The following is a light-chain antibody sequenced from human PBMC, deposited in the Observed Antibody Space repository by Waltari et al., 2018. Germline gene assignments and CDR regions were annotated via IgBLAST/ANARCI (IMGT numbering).Light chain of an antibody. CDR3: QHYYTTPYT. Sequence: DIQMTQSPSSLSASVGDRVTITCRASQGIGSSLAWYQLKPGKAPKLLVYVASRLEGGVPSRFSGRGSGTDYTLTISSLQPEDFATYYCQHYYTTPYTFGQGTKLEIK. CDR2: VAS. V-gene: IGKV1-NL1*01. J-gene: IGKJ2*01. CDR1: QGIGSS.